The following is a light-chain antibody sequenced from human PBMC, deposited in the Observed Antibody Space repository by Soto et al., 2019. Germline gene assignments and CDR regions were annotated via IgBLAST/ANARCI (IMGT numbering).Light chain of an antibody. Sequence: DLVLTPTPDSLAVSLSESSTMNCKCRRSVLYKSSNKNHLAWYQQKPGQAPQLLIYWASTRDSGVPERFSGSGSGTEFTLTISSLEAEDVAFYWCQQYFYGPFTFGGGTKVDIK. V-gene: IGKV4-1*01. J-gene: IGKJ4*01. CDR1: RSVLYKSSNKNH. CDR3: QQYFYGPFT. CDR2: WAS.